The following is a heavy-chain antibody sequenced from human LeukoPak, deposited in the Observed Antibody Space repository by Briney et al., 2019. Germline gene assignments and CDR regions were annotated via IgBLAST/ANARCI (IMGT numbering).Heavy chain of an antibody. CDR3: AREGLYRAFDN. V-gene: IGHV3-48*04. D-gene: IGHD2/OR15-2a*01. CDR1: GVTFSTYN. J-gene: IGHJ4*02. Sequence: GGSLRLSCAASGVTFSTYNMNWVRQAPGKGLEWVSYISSSSSIIYYADSVKGRFTISRDNAKNSLYLQMNSLRAEDTAVYYCAREGLYRAFDNWGQGTLVTVSS. CDR2: ISSSSSII.